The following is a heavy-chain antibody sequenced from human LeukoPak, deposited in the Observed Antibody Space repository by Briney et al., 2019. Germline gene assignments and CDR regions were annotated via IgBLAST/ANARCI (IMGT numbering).Heavy chain of an antibody. J-gene: IGHJ4*02. Sequence: ASVKVSCKASGYTFTSYAMHWVRQAPGQRLEWTGWINAGNGNTKYSQKFQGRVTITRDTSASTAYMELSSLRSEDTAVYYCARLYPFYDSSGFQDYWGQGTLVTVSS. CDR2: INAGNGNT. D-gene: IGHD3-22*01. V-gene: IGHV1-3*01. CDR1: GYTFTSYA. CDR3: ARLYPFYDSSGFQDY.